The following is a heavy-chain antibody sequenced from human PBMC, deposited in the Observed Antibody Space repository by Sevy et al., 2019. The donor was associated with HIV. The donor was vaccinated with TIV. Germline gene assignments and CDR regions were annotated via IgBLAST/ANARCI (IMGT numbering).Heavy chain of an antibody. CDR1: GDSITRSAYY. Sequence: SETLSLTCSVSGDSITRSAYYWAWIRQPPGKGLEWTGSISSSGSTYHNASLKGRLTMAVDTSKSQFSLTLESVTAADTAVYYCARRSAGQWLAVYYFDSWGQGTLVTVSS. V-gene: IGHV4-39*01. D-gene: IGHD6-19*01. CDR2: ISSSGST. J-gene: IGHJ4*02. CDR3: ARRSAGQWLAVYYFDS.